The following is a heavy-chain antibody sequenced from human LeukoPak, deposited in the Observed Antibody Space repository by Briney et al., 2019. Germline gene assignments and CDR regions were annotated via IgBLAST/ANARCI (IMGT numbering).Heavy chain of an antibody. D-gene: IGHD5-24*01. V-gene: IGHV1-69*13. CDR1: GGTFSSYA. CDR2: IIPIFGTA. Sequence: SVKVSCKASGGTFSSYAISWVRQAPGQGLERMGGIIPIFGTANYAQKFQGRVTITADESTSTAYMELSSLRSEDTAVYYCAKDVEMATIRWFDPWGQGTLVTVSS. J-gene: IGHJ5*02. CDR3: AKDVEMATIRWFDP.